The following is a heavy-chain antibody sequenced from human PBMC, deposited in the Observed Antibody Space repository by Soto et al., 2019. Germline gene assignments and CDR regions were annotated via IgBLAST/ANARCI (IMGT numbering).Heavy chain of an antibody. J-gene: IGHJ6*03. V-gene: IGHV3-23*01. D-gene: IGHD3-10*01. Sequence: EVQLLESVGDLVQPGGSLRLSCAASGFTFSTYAMSWVRQAPGKGPEWVSAISGTGDITYYADSVKGRFTISRDNSKNTLYLQMNSLRAEDTAVYYCAKILWFGDRYYMDVWGKGTTVTVSS. CDR1: GFTFSTYA. CDR2: ISGTGDIT. CDR3: AKILWFGDRYYMDV.